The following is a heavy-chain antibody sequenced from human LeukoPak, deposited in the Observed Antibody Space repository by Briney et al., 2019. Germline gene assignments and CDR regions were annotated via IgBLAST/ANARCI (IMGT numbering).Heavy chain of an antibody. V-gene: IGHV1-69*05. CDR1: GGTFSSYA. Sequence: GASVKVSCKASGGTFSSYAISWLRQAPGQGLEWMGGIIPIFGTANYAQKFQGRVTVTTDESTTTAYMELSSLRSEDTAVYYCASRASIFGVPQAFDIWGQGTMVTVSS. CDR3: ASRASIFGVPQAFDI. CDR2: IIPIFGTA. J-gene: IGHJ3*02. D-gene: IGHD3-3*01.